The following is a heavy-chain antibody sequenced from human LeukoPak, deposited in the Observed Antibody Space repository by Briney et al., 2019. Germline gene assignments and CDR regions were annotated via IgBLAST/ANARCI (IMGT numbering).Heavy chain of an antibody. D-gene: IGHD3-10*01. CDR3: AGGVRGAAYFDY. CDR2: ITSSSSTV. Sequence: PGGSLRLSCAASGFTLSTYSMNWVRQAPGKGLEWISYITSSSSTVYYADSVKGRFTISRDNAKNSLYLQMDSLTDEDTAVYYCAGGVRGAAYFDYWGQGTLVTVSS. V-gene: IGHV3-48*02. J-gene: IGHJ4*02. CDR1: GFTLSTYS.